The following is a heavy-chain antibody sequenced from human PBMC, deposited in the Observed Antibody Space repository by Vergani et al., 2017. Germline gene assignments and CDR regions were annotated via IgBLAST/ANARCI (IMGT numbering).Heavy chain of an antibody. CDR1: GFTFSSYA. J-gene: IGHJ4*02. V-gene: IGHV3-23*01. Sequence: EVQLLESGGGLVQPGGSLRLSCAASGFTFSSYAMSWVRQAPGNGLEWVSAISGSGGSTYYADSVKGRFTISRDNSKNTLYLQMNSLRAEDTAVYYCAKYQAYYYDSSGYYMGWWGQGTLVTVSS. CDR2: ISGSGGST. CDR3: AKYQAYYYDSSGYYMGW. D-gene: IGHD3-22*01.